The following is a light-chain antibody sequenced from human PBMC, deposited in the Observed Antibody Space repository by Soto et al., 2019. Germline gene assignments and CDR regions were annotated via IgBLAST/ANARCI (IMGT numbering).Light chain of an antibody. CDR3: QKYNSAPLT. V-gene: IGKV1-27*01. CDR2: AAS. Sequence: DIQMTQSPSSVSASVGDRVTITCRASQVISNCLAWYQQKPGTVPKLLIYAASTLQSGVPSRLSGSGSGTDFTLAISSLQPEDIATYYCQKYNSAPLTFGGGTRVEI. J-gene: IGKJ4*01. CDR1: QVISNC.